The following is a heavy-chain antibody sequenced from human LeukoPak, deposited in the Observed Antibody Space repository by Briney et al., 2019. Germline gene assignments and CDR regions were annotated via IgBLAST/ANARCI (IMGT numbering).Heavy chain of an antibody. CDR3: ARSPLLREVEPHYGMDV. CDR2: VYISGIT. Sequence: SETLSLTWPVSGASVSGYFWSWIRQPAGKGLEWIGRVYISGITNYNPSLKSRVTMSLDTFKNQFALNLSSVTTADTGVYYCARSPLLREVEPHYGMDVWGQGTTVTVS. D-gene: IGHD3-16*01. CDR1: GASVSGYF. V-gene: IGHV4-4*07. J-gene: IGHJ6*02.